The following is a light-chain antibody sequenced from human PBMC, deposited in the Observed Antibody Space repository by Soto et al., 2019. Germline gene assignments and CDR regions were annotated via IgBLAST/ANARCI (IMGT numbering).Light chain of an antibody. CDR2: DAS. V-gene: IGKV3-11*01. CDR3: PQRSNWPLT. J-gene: IGKJ4*01. CDR1: QSVSRY. Sequence: EIVLTQSPATLSLSPGERATLSCRASQSVSRYLAWYQQKPGQAPRLLIYDASNRATGIPARFSGSGSGTDFTLTISSLEPEDFAVYYCPQRSNWPLTFGGGTKVEIK.